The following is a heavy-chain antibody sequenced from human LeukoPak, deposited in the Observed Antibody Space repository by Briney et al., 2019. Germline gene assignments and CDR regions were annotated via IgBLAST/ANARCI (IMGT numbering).Heavy chain of an antibody. CDR3: VRVGVWAAGRFWLDY. CDR1: GFTFGSYW. Sequence: GGSLRLSCAASGFTFGSYWMSWVHQAPGKGLEWVANIKQDGSEKNYLDPVKGRFTISRDNAKNSLYLQMNSLRAEDAAVFYCVRVGVWAAGRFWLDYWGQGTLVTVSS. V-gene: IGHV3-7*01. J-gene: IGHJ4*02. D-gene: IGHD6-13*01. CDR2: IKQDGSEK.